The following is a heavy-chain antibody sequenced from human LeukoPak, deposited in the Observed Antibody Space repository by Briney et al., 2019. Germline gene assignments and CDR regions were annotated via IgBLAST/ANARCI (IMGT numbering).Heavy chain of an antibody. D-gene: IGHD6-13*01. CDR2: IYHSGST. V-gene: IGHV4-4*02. CDR3: ARLYSVNWFDP. Sequence: PSETLSLTCAVSGGSISSSYWWSWVRQPPGKGLEWIGEIYHSGSTNYNPSLKSRVNISVDKSNNQLSLKLNSVTAADTAVYYCARLYSVNWFDPWGQGTLVTVSS. J-gene: IGHJ5*02. CDR1: GGSISSSYW.